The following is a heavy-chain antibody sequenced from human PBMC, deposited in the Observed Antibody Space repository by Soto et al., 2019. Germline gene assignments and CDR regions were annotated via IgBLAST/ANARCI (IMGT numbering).Heavy chain of an antibody. D-gene: IGHD7-27*01. CDR1: GFTFSSYV. Sequence: QVQLVESGGGVVQPGRSLRLSCAASGFTFSSYVMHWVRQAPGKGLEWVAVISYDGSNKYYADSVKGRFTISRDNTKNPLYLQMNSLRAEDTAVYSCAKVLMGTGRAYGMDVWGQGTTVTVSS. V-gene: IGHV3-30*18. CDR3: AKVLMGTGRAYGMDV. CDR2: ISYDGSNK. J-gene: IGHJ6*02.